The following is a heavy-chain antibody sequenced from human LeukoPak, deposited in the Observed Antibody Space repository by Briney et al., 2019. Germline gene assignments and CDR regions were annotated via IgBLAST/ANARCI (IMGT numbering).Heavy chain of an antibody. V-gene: IGHV3-30*02. CDR2: IQNDGSNE. CDR3: AKDRCGNGIGCYYYYMDA. J-gene: IGHJ6*03. CDR1: GFTFRSYG. Sequence: GGSLRLSCAASGFTFRSYGMHWVRQAPGKGLEWVAYIQNDGSNEQYADSVKGRFSISRDSSKNILYLQMNSLRAEDTAVYYCAKDRCGNGIGCYYYYMDAWGKGTTVTISS. D-gene: IGHD2-21*01.